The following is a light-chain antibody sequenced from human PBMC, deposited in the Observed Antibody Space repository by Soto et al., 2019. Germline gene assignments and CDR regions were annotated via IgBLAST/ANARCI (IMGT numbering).Light chain of an antibody. CDR2: DAS. V-gene: IGKV3-11*01. J-gene: IGKJ4*01. CDR1: QTISSY. CDR3: QHRNNWPLT. Sequence: EIVLTQSPATLSLSPGEIATLSCTVSQTISSYLAWYQQRPGQAPRLLIYDASNRATDIPARFSGTGSGTDFTLTISSLETEDFAVDYCQHRNNWPLTFGGGTKVEIK.